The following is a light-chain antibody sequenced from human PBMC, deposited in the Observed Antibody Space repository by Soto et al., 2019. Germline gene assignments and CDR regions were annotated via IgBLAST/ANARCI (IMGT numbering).Light chain of an antibody. J-gene: IGLJ3*02. CDR2: EVS. CDR3: SSYTTSSTLV. V-gene: IGLV2-18*02. CDR1: NSDIGSYNR. Sequence: QSVLTQPPSVSGSPGQSVTISCSGTNSDIGSYNRVSWYQQPPGTAPKLIIYEVSHRPSGVPARFSGSKSANAASLTISGLQAEDEADYYCSSYTTSSTLVFGGGTKVTVL.